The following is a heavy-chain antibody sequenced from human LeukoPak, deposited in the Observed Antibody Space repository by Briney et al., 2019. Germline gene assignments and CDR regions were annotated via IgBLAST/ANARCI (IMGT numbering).Heavy chain of an antibody. CDR3: ARRGNWFDP. CDR2: IHHSGTT. V-gene: IGHV4-4*02. J-gene: IGHJ5*02. D-gene: IGHD3-10*01. CDR1: GGSISSSNW. Sequence: PSGTLSLTCAVSGGSISSSNWWSWVRQPPGKGLEWIGEIHHSGTTNYKLSLKSRVTISVDNSKNQFSLKLSSVTAADTAVYYCARRGNWFDPWGQGTLVTVSS.